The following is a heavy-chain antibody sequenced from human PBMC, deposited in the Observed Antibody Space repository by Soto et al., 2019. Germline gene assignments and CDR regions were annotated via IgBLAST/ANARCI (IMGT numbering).Heavy chain of an antibody. V-gene: IGHV3-21*01. Sequence: GGSLRLSCAASGFPFSSYAMSWVRQAPGKGLEWVSYISPGSRYPAYADSVKGRFTISRDNAKRSLYLQMMSLTAEDTAIYYCVRGGGGGLFDPWGQGTMVTVSS. CDR1: GFPFSSYA. J-gene: IGHJ5*02. CDR3: VRGGGGGLFDP. CDR2: ISPGSRYP. D-gene: IGHD2-15*01.